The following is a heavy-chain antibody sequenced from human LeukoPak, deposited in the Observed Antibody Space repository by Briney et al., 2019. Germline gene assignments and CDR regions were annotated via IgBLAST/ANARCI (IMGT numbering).Heavy chain of an antibody. D-gene: IGHD6-19*01. Sequence: GGSLRLSCAASRFTFSDYCMTWVRQAPGQGLEWVANINKDENQKQYVDSVKGRFTISRDNAKNSMYLQLNSLRAEDTGVYYCVRNRGWYALDMWGQGTMVTVSS. CDR3: VRNRGWYALDM. CDR2: INKDENQK. J-gene: IGHJ3*02. CDR1: RFTFSDYC. V-gene: IGHV3-7*01.